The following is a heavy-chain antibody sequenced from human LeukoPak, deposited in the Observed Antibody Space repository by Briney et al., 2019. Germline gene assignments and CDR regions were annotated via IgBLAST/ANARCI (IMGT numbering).Heavy chain of an antibody. CDR1: GDSISNNYW. CDR2: VYHSGST. V-gene: IGHV4-4*02. J-gene: IGHJ4*02. D-gene: IGHD3-10*01. Sequence: SETLSLTCAVSGDSISNNYWWTWVRQPPGKGLEWIGEVYHSGSTDYNPSLKSRVTISVDKSKNQFSLKLNSVTAADTAVYYCARDSPGSGLNCDQWGQGTLVTVSS. CDR3: ARDSPGSGLNCDQ.